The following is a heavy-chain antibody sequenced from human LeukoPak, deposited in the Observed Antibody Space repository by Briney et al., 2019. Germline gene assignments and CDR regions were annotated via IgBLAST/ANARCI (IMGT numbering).Heavy chain of an antibody. CDR1: GGSISSSNW. CDR2: IYHSGST. Sequence: PSETLPLTCAVSGGSISSSNWWSWVRQPPGKGLEWIGEIYHSGSTNYNPSLKSRVTISVDKSKNQFSLKPSSVTAADTAVYYCARDRSGGSYLTYFDYWGQGTLVTVSS. V-gene: IGHV4-4*02. J-gene: IGHJ4*02. CDR3: ARDRSGGSYLTYFDY. D-gene: IGHD1-26*01.